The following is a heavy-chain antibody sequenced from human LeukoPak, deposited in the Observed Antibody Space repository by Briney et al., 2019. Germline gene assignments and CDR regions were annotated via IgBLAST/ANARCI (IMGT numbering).Heavy chain of an antibody. D-gene: IGHD1-7*01. Sequence: GGSLRLSCAASGFSFSTFVMHWVRQAPGKGLEWVAVIRSDGSHISYVDPVKGRFTISRDNSNNMLYLQMSSLRAEDTALYYCLREVDWKYAFDYWGRGTLVTVSS. CDR1: GFSFSTFV. V-gene: IGHV3-33*01. J-gene: IGHJ4*02. CDR2: IRSDGSHI. CDR3: LREVDWKYAFDY.